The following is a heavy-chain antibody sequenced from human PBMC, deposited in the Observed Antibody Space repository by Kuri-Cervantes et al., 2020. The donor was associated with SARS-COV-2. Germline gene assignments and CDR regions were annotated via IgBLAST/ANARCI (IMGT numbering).Heavy chain of an antibody. D-gene: IGHD2-2*01. Sequence: SVKVSCKASGGTFSSYAISWVRQAPGQGLEWMGRIIPILGIANYAQKFQGRVTITADESTSTAYMELSSLRSEDTAVYYCARDVGYCSSTSCDNYYHGMDVCGQASTTVSS. V-gene: IGHV1-69*04. CDR3: ARDVGYCSSTSCDNYYHGMDV. J-gene: IGHJ6*01. CDR2: IIPILGIA. CDR1: GGTFSSYA.